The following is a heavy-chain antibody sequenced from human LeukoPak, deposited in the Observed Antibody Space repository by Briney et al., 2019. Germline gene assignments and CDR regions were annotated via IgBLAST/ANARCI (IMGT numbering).Heavy chain of an antibody. J-gene: IGHJ5*02. CDR1: GYTFTGYY. CDR3: ARADHNLNWFDP. V-gene: IGHV1-2*02. CDR2: INPNSGGT. Sequence: ASLKVSSKASGYTFTGYYMHCVRQAPGQGLEWLGWINPNSGGTNYAQKFQGRVTMTRDTSISTAYMELSRLRSDDTAVYYCARADHNLNWFDPWGQGTLVTVSS.